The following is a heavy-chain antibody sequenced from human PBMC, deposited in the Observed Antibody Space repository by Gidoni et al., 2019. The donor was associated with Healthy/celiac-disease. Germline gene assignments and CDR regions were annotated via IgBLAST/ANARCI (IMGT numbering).Heavy chain of an antibody. CDR2: ISAYNGNT. J-gene: IGHJ6*02. D-gene: IGHD2-2*01. V-gene: IGHV1-18*01. Sequence: QVQLVQSGAEVTQPGASVKVSCTASGYTFTSYGISWVRQAPGQGLEWMGWISAYNGNTNYAQKLQGRVTMTTDTSTSTAYMELRSLRSDDTAVYYCARDIVVVPAIAAVFYYGMDVWGQGTTVTVSS. CDR1: GYTFTSYG. CDR3: ARDIVVVPAIAAVFYYGMDV.